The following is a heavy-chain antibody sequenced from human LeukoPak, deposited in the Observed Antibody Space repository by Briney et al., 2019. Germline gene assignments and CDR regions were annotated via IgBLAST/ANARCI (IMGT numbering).Heavy chain of an antibody. J-gene: IGHJ4*02. CDR1: GYTFTSYG. CDR2: ISAYNGNT. CDR3: AREGYDILTGYQLDY. D-gene: IGHD3-9*01. Sequence: VASVKVSCKASGYTFTSYGISWVRQARGQGLEWMGWISAYNGNTNYAQKLQGRVTMTTDTSTSTAYMELRSLRSDDTAVYYCAREGYDILTGYQLDYWGQGTLVTVSS. V-gene: IGHV1-18*01.